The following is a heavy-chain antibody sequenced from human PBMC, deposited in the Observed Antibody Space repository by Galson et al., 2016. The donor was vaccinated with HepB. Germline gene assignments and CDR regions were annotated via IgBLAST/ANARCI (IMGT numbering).Heavy chain of an antibody. CDR1: GYTFTIYA. Sequence: SVKVSCKASGYTFTIYAMHWVRQAPGQRLEWMGWINAGNGNTKYSQKFQGRVTITRDTSATTAFMELSSLRSEDTAVYYCARSPYTYGYEGNTFDYWGQGTLVTVSS. CDR2: INAGNGNT. D-gene: IGHD5-18*01. V-gene: IGHV1-3*01. CDR3: ARSPYTYGYEGNTFDY. J-gene: IGHJ4*02.